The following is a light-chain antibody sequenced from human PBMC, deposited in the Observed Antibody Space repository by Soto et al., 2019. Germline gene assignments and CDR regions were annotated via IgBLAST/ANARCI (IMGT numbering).Light chain of an antibody. CDR1: QSINHR. CDR3: QQFIDGWT. J-gene: IGKJ1*01. V-gene: IGKV1-5*01. Sequence: IQMPPSPSTLSASIGDRVPITCQASQSINHRLDWYQQRPGKAPNLLIYDASSLESGGPSRFRGSGSETEFTLTISGLQPDDFATYYCQQFIDGWTFG. CDR2: DAS.